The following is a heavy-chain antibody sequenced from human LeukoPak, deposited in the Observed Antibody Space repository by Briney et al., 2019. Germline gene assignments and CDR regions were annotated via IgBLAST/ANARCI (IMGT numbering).Heavy chain of an antibody. Sequence: ASVKVSCKASGYTFTSYAMNWVRQAPGQGLEWMGWINTNTGNPTYAQGFTGRFVFSLDTSVSTAYLQISSLKAEDTAVYYCAMYNWNDPAYYYYYSYMDVWGKGTTVTVSS. D-gene: IGHD1-1*01. V-gene: IGHV7-4-1*02. J-gene: IGHJ6*03. CDR2: INTNTGNP. CDR3: AMYNWNDPAYYYYYSYMDV. CDR1: GYTFTSYA.